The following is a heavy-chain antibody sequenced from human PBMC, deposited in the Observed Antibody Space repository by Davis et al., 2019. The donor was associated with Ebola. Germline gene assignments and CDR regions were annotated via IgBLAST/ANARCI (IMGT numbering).Heavy chain of an antibody. J-gene: IGHJ3*02. CDR2: IYYSGST. V-gene: IGHV4-61*08. CDR3: ARDGYYYDSSGYYRGAFDI. Sequence: SETLSLTCAVSGGSISSGGYYWSWIRQPPGKGLEWIGYIYYSGSTNYNPSLKSRVTISVDTSKNQFSLKLSSVTAADTAVYYCARDGYYYDSSGYYRGAFDIWGQGTMVTVSS. D-gene: IGHD3-22*01. CDR1: GGSISSGGYY.